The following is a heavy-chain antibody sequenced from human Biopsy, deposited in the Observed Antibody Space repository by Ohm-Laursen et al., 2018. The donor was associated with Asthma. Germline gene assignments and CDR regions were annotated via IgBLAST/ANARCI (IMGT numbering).Heavy chain of an antibody. J-gene: IGHJ1*01. V-gene: IGHV3-7*02. Sequence: SLRLSCTASGFTFSTSWMTWVRQAPGKGLEWVANIKEDGSEKNYVDSVKGRFTISRDNAKNSLYLRMNSLRAEDTAVYYCARTFHFWSPYHAEHYQLWGQGTLVTVSS. CDR2: IKEDGSEK. D-gene: IGHD3-3*02. CDR1: GFTFSTSW. CDR3: ARTFHFWSPYHAEHYQL.